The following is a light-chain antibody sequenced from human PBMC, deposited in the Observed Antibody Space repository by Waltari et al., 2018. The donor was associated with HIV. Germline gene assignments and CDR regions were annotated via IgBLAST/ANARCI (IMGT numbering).Light chain of an antibody. CDR2: DAS. J-gene: IGKJ4*01. CDR1: QDINNY. CDR3: QQYDNVPLT. V-gene: IGKV1-33*01. Sequence: DIQLTQSPSSLSASVGDRVTITCQASQDINNYLNWYQQKAGKAPKVLILDASNLQTGVPSRFSGSGSGTHFTFTVNSLQPEDTATYYCQQYDNVPLTFGGGTKVEIK.